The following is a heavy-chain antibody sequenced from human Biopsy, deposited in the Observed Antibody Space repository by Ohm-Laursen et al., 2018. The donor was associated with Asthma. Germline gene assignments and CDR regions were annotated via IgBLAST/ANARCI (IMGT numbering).Heavy chain of an antibody. CDR3: ARGVDRVTGLLDHFDS. Sequence: TLSLTCTVSGGAINIGDYYWSWSRRHPAKGLEWIGHIYYSGSTYYNPSLKSRVSISLDTSKNQFPLSLTSVTAADTAVYYGARGVDRVTGLLDHFDSWGQGTLVTVSS. CDR2: IYYSGST. CDR1: GGAINIGDYY. D-gene: IGHD2-21*02. J-gene: IGHJ4*02. V-gene: IGHV4-31*02.